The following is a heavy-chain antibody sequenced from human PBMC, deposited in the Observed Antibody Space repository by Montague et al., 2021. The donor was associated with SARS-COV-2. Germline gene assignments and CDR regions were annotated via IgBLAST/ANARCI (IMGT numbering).Heavy chain of an antibody. V-gene: IGHV4-39*01. Sequence: SETLSLTCTVSGGSIGTGYYFWSWIRQSPGKGLEWLGTVFYRGNTYYNPSLKSRVTISVDTSTNQFSLKLTSVTVAETALYFCARRNYCSSSSCYNGGFDNWGQGAVVTVSS. CDR2: VFYRGNT. CDR1: GGSIGTGYYF. D-gene: IGHD2-2*01. CDR3: ARRNYCSSSSCYNGGFDN. J-gene: IGHJ3*02.